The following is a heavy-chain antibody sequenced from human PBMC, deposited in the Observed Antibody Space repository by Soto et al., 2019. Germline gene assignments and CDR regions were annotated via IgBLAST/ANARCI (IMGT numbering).Heavy chain of an antibody. V-gene: IGHV3-21*01. J-gene: IGHJ4*02. D-gene: IGHD3-22*01. Sequence: EVQLVESGGGPVRPGGSLKLSCAASGFNFITYSLSWVRQAPGKGLEWVASISSSAVYIDYADSVKGRFTISRDNANNSLYLQMNSLRAVDTATYYCVRDGLDYYDTARLYFDKWGQGTLVTVSS. CDR1: GFNFITYS. CDR3: VRDGLDYYDTARLYFDK. CDR2: ISSSAVYI.